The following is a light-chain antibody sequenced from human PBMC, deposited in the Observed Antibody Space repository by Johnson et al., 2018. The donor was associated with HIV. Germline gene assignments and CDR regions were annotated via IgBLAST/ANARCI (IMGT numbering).Light chain of an antibody. CDR3: GTWDISLSAGGV. Sequence: QSVLTQPPSVSAAPGQKVTISCSGSSSNIGNNYVSWYQQLPGTAPKLLIYDNNKRPSGIPDRFSGSKSGTSATLGITGLQTGDEADYYCGTWDISLSAGGVFGTGTKVPVL. V-gene: IGLV1-51*01. J-gene: IGLJ1*01. CDR1: SSNIGNNY. CDR2: DNN.